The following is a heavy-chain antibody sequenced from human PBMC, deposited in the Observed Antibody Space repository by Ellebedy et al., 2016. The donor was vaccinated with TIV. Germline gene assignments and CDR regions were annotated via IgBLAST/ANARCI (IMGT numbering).Heavy chain of an antibody. J-gene: IGHJ4*02. CDR3: AKDYYYGSGSYYNGYDY. CDR1: GFTFDDYA. V-gene: IGHV3-9*01. CDR2: ISWNSGSI. D-gene: IGHD3-10*01. Sequence: GGSLRLXXAASGFTFDDYAMHWVRQAPGKGLEWVSGISWNSGSIGYADSVKGRFTISRDNAKNSLYLQMNSLRAEDTALYYCAKDYYYGSGSYYNGYDYWGQGTLVTVSS.